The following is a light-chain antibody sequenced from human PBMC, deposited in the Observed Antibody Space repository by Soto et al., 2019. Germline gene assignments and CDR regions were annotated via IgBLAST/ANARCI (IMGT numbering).Light chain of an antibody. CDR1: QSVGTN. J-gene: IGKJ4*01. CDR2: ETS. Sequence: IVMTQSPATLSVSPGETATLSCRASQSVGTNLAWYQQKPGQPPRLLIYETSSRATGIPDRFRGSGSGTEFALTISRLEPEDFAVYFCQQYESLPITFGGGTKVDIK. CDR3: QQYESLPIT. V-gene: IGKV3D-15*02.